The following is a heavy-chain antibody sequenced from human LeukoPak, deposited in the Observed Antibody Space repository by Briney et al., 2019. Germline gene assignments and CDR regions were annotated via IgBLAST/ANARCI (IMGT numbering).Heavy chain of an antibody. V-gene: IGHV1-18*01. J-gene: IGHJ4*02. D-gene: IGHD2-2*02. CDR3: ARPDHEYPNTPYLY. CDR1: GYTFTSYG. CDR2: ISAYNGNT. Sequence: AASVKVSCKASGYTFTSYGISWVRQAPGQGLEWMGWISAYNGNTNYAQKLQGRVTMTTDTSTSTAYMELRSLRSDDTAVYYCARPDHEYPNTPYLYWGQGTLVTVSS.